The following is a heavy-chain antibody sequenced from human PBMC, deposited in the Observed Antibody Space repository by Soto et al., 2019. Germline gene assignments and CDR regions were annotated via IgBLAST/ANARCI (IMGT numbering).Heavy chain of an antibody. V-gene: IGHV1-69*02. D-gene: IGHD2-21*02. CDR2: VIPVLGVT. CDR1: GDTFSSYT. Sequence: QVQLVQSGAELKKPGSSVKVSCRSGGDTFSSYTVSWVRQAPGQGLEWMGRVIPVLGVTNYARKFQGRVSITAEKSTSTAYLELRSLTSGDSGVYYCARRRYCGADCYSQYYYGMDFWGQGTTVTVSS. J-gene: IGHJ6*02. CDR3: ARRRYCGADCYSQYYYGMDF.